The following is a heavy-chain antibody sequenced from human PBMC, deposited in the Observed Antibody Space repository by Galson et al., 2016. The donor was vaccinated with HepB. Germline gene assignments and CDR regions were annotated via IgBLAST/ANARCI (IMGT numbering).Heavy chain of an antibody. CDR1: GYTFTRHG. D-gene: IGHD1-14*01. J-gene: IGHJ6*02. V-gene: IGHV1-18*04. CDR3: ARDPLVPKYRNGMDV. Sequence: SVKVSCKASGYTFTRHGISWVRQAPGQGLEWMGWINTNNGDTDYAQKLQGRVTMTTDTSTSTGYMELWSLRSDGTAVYYCARDPLVPKYRNGMDVWGQGTTGTVSS. CDR2: INTNNGDT.